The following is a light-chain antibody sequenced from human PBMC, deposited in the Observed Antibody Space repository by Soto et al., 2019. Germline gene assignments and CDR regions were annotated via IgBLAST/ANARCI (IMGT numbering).Light chain of an antibody. CDR3: QQYSSYPWT. J-gene: IGKJ1*01. CDR2: KAS. Sequence: DIQMTQSPSTLSASVGDRVTITCRASQSINSWLAWYQQKPGKAPKLLIYKASNLESGVPSRFSGSRSGTEFTLTISSLQPDDFATYYCQQYSSYPWTFGQGTKVEI. V-gene: IGKV1-5*03. CDR1: QSINSW.